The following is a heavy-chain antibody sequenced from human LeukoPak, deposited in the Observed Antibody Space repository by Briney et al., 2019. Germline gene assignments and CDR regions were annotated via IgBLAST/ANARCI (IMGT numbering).Heavy chain of an antibody. V-gene: IGHV1-69*13. D-gene: IGHD4-23*01. Sequence: ASVKVSCKASGYTFTSYAISWVRQAPGQGLEWMGGIIPIFGTANYAQKFQGRVTITADESTSTAYMELSSLRSEDTAVYYCASRLRWSGAFDIWGQGTMVTVSS. CDR1: GYTFTSYA. J-gene: IGHJ3*02. CDR3: ASRLRWSGAFDI. CDR2: IIPIFGTA.